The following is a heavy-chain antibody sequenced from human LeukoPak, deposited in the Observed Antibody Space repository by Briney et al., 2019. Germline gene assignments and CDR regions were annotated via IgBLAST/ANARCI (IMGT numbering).Heavy chain of an antibody. Sequence: SETLSLTCTVSGGSISSYYWSWIRQPPGKGLEWIGYIYYSGSTNYNPSLKSRVTLSVDTSKNQFSLKLSSVTAADTAVYYCARDQVFSARYFDLWGRGTLVTVSS. D-gene: IGHD2-8*01. CDR2: IYYSGST. CDR1: GGSISSYY. V-gene: IGHV4-59*01. CDR3: ARDQVFSARYFDL. J-gene: IGHJ2*01.